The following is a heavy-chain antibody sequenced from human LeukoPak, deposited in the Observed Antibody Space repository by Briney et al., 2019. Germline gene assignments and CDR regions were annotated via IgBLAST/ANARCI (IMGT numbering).Heavy chain of an antibody. J-gene: IGHJ4*02. CDR2: INPSGGST. D-gene: IGHD3-22*01. CDR1: GYTFTSYY. CDR3: ARYGSGYNVDY. V-gene: IGHV1-46*01. Sequence: GGSVKVSCKASGYTFTSYYMHWVRQAPGQGLEWMGIINPSGGSTSYAQKFQGRVTMTRDTSTSTVYMELSSLRSEDTAVYYCARYGSGYNVDYWGQGTLVTVSS.